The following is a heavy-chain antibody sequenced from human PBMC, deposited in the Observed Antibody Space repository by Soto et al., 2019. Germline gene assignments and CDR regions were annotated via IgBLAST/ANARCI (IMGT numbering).Heavy chain of an antibody. D-gene: IGHD3-22*01. CDR2: ISANDGSI. Sequence: EAQLLASGGGLVQPGGSLRLSCVGSGFTFRDHAMRWVRQAPGRGLEWVSAISANDGSIQHADSVKGRFSVSRDNAKNTVYLQMDNLRTEDSAVYYCAKDRYYDTPGWFDPWGQGSRVIVSS. J-gene: IGHJ5*02. V-gene: IGHV3-23*01. CDR1: GFTFRDHA. CDR3: AKDRYYDTPGWFDP.